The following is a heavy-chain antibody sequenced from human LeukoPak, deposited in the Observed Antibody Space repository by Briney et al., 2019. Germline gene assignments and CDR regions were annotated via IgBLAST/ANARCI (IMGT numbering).Heavy chain of an antibody. CDR2: ISYDGSNK. J-gene: IGHJ6*02. V-gene: IGHV3-30*03. Sequence: PGRSLRLSCAASGFTFSSYGMHWVRQAPGKGLEWVAVISYDGSNKYYADSVKGRFTISRDNSKNTLYLQMNSLRAEDTAVYYCARFPTYYDFWSGYSNSLDGMDVWGQGTTVTVS. CDR3: ARFPTYYDFWSGYSNSLDGMDV. D-gene: IGHD3-3*01. CDR1: GFTFSSYG.